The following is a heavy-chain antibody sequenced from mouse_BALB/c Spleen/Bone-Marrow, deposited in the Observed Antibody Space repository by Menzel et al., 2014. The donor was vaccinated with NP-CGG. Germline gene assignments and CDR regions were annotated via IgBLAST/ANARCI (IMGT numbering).Heavy chain of an antibody. J-gene: IGHJ3*01. V-gene: IGHV1-80*01. CDR1: GYAFSSYW. CDR3: ARDDGFAY. Sequence: VHLVESGAELVRPGSSVKISCKASGYAFSSYWMNWVKQRPGQGLEWIGQIYPGDGDTNYNGKFKGKATLTADKSSSTAYMQLSSLTSEDSAVYFCARDDGFAYWGRGTLVTVSA. CDR2: IYPGDGDT. D-gene: IGHD2-12*01.